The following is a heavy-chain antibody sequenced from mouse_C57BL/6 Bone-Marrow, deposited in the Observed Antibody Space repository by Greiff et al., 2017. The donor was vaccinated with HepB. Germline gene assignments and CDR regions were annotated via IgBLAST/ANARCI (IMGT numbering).Heavy chain of an antibody. J-gene: IGHJ2*01. CDR2: INPYNGGT. D-gene: IGHD1-1*01. V-gene: IGHV1-19*01. Sequence: EVQLQQSGPVLVKPGASVKMSCKASGYTFTDYYMNWVKQSHGKSLEWIGVINPYNGGTSYNQKFKGKATWTVDKSSSTAYMELNSLTSEDSAVYYCARSITTVVATNYFDYWGQGTTLTVSS. CDR1: GYTFTDYY. CDR3: ARSITTVVATNYFDY.